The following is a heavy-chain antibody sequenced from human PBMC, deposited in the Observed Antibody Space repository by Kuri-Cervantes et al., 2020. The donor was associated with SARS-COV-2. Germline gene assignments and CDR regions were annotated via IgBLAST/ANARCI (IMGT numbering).Heavy chain of an antibody. D-gene: IGHD6-6*01. CDR3: ARGGVWSSSSAEYFQH. V-gene: IGHV1-69*05. Sequence: SVKVSCKPSGGTFNRDSISYVRQAPGQGLEWRGRIILIFGTANYAQKFQGRVTITTDESTSTAYMELSSLRSEDTAVYYCARGGVWSSSSAEYFQHWGQGTLVTVSS. CDR1: GGTFNRDS. CDR2: IILIFGTA. J-gene: IGHJ1*01.